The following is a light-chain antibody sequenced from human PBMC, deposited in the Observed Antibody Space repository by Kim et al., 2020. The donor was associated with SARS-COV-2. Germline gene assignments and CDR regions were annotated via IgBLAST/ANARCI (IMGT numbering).Light chain of an antibody. Sequence: DIQMTQSPSSLSASVGDRVTITCQASQDITKYISWYQQKPGKAPNLLIYDASNLEAGVPSRFSGSGSGTHFTLTISSLQPEDFATYYCQHYEDLQAFGGGTKVDIK. CDR3: QHYEDLQA. J-gene: IGKJ4*01. CDR1: QDITKY. CDR2: DAS. V-gene: IGKV1-33*01.